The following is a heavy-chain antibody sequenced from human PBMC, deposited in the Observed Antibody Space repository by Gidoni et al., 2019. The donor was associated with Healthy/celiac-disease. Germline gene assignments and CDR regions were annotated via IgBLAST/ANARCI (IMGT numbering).Heavy chain of an antibody. J-gene: IGHJ3*02. D-gene: IGHD3-16*02. V-gene: IGHV4-31*03. CDR2: IYYSGST. CDR3: ARGDVWGSYLAFDI. Sequence: QVQLQESGPGLVKPSQTLSLTCTVSGGSIRSGGYYWSWIRQHPGKGLEWIGYIYYSGSTYYNPSLKSRVTISVDTSKNQFSLKLSSVTAADTAVYYCARGDVWGSYLAFDIWGQGTMVTVSS. CDR1: GGSIRSGGYY.